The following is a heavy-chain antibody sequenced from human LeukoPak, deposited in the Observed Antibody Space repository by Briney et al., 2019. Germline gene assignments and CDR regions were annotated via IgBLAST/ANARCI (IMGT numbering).Heavy chain of an antibody. J-gene: IGHJ4*02. Sequence: ASVKVSCNASGYTFTSYDINWVRQATGQGLEWMGWMNPNSGNTGYAQKFQGRVTMTRNTSISTAYMELSSLRSEDTAVYYCARSPLDGSGSQFDYWGQGTLVTVSS. CDR3: ARSPLDGSGSQFDY. V-gene: IGHV1-8*01. CDR1: GYTFTSYD. CDR2: MNPNSGNT. D-gene: IGHD3-10*01.